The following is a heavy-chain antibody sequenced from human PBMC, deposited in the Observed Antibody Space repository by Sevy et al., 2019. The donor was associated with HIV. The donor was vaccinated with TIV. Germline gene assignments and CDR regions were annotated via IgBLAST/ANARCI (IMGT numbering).Heavy chain of an antibody. V-gene: IGHV3-15*01. CDR3: TTDPGYYYDSSGYYSPYYFDY. Sequence: GGSLRLSCAASGFTFSNAWMSWVRQAPGKGLEWVGRIKSKTDGGTTDYAAPVKGRFTISRDDSKNKLYLQMNSLKTEDTAVYYCTTDPGYYYDSSGYYSPYYFDYWGQGTLVTVSS. J-gene: IGHJ4*02. CDR1: GFTFSNAW. CDR2: IKSKTDGGTT. D-gene: IGHD3-22*01.